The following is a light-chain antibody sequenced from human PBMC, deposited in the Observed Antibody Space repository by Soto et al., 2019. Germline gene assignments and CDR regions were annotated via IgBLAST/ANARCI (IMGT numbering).Light chain of an antibody. J-gene: IGKJ1*01. CDR2: SGY. V-gene: IGKV3-11*01. CDR1: QRVSSS. Sequence: FVVTQSPDTLSLSPGETATLSCRASQRVSSSVAWYQHKPGQAPRLVVYSGYKRSPGIPARFSGSGSGTDFTLTISSLESDDFAIYYCQRRYSWLRVFGPGTTVEVK. CDR3: QRRYSWLRV.